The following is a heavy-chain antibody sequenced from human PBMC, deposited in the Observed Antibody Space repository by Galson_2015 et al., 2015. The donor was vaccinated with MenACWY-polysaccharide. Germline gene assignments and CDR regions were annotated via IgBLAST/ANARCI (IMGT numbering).Heavy chain of an antibody. V-gene: IGHV3-73*01. D-gene: IGHD3-10*01. CDR3: TSYVYYRWFDP. CDR2: IRGKANSYAT. J-gene: IGHJ5*02. Sequence: SLRLSCAASGFTFSGSAMHWVRQASGKGLEWVGRIRGKANSYATAYAASVKGRFTISRDDSKNTAYLQMNSLKTEDTAVYYCTSYVYYRWFDPWGQGTLVTVSS. CDR1: GFTFSGSA.